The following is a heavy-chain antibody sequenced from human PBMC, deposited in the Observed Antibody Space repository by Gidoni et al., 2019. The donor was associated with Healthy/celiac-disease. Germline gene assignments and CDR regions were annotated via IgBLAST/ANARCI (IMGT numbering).Heavy chain of an antibody. CDR3: ARGGFSYGGNSVNPEGAFDI. CDR1: GVTFSSYD. J-gene: IGHJ3*02. V-gene: IGHV3-13*01. Sequence: EVQLVESGGGLVQPGGSLRLSCAASGVTFSSYDMHWVRQATGKGLEWVSAIGTAGDTYYPGSVKGRFTISRENAKNSLYLQMNSLRAGDTAVYYCARGGFSYGGNSVNPEGAFDIWGQGTMVTVSS. D-gene: IGHD4-17*01. CDR2: IGTAGDT.